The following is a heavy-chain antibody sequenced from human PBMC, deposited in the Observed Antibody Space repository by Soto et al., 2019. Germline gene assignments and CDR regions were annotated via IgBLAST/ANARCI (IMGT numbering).Heavy chain of an antibody. CDR2: IIPIFGTA. D-gene: IGHD3-22*01. CDR1: GGTFSSYA. Sequence: ASVKVSCKASGGTFSSYAISWVRQAPGQGLEWMGGIIPIFGTANYAQKFQGRVTITADESTSTAYMELSSLRSEDTAVYYCAREAQGYYDSSGYYYKNAFDIWGQGTMVTVSS. CDR3: AREAQGYYDSSGYYYKNAFDI. J-gene: IGHJ3*02. V-gene: IGHV1-69*13.